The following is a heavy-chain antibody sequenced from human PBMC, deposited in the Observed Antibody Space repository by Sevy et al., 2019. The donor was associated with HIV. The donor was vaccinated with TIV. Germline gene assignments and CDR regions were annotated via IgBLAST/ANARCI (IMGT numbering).Heavy chain of an antibody. J-gene: IGHJ4*02. D-gene: IGHD2-21*02. CDR3: ARGFCGGDCYSFFDY. V-gene: IGHV1-2*02. CDR1: GYTFTGFY. CDR2: INPNSSAT. Sequence: ASVKVSCKTSGYTFTGFYMHWVRQAPGQGLEWMGWINPNSSATNYAQKFQGRVTMTRDTSISTAYMVLSSLRSDDTAVYYCARGFCGGDCYSFFDYWGQGTLVTVSS.